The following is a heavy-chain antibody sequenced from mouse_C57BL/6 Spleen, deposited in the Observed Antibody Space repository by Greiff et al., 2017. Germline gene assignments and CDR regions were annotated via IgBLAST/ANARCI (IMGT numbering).Heavy chain of an antibody. CDR2: INPSSGYT. D-gene: IGHD1-1*01. J-gene: IGHJ2*01. Sequence: QVQLKQSGAELAKPGASVKLSCKASGYTFTSYWMHWVKQRPGQGLEWIGYINPSSGYTKYNQKFKDKATLTADKSSSTAYMQLSSLPYEDSAVYYCASSYGSIYVDYWGQGTTLTVSS. CDR3: ASSYGSIYVDY. V-gene: IGHV1-7*01. CDR1: GYTFTSYW.